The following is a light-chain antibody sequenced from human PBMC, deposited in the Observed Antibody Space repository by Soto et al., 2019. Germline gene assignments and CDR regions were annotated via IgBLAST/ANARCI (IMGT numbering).Light chain of an antibody. CDR1: SSDVGGYNY. V-gene: IGLV2-8*01. J-gene: IGLJ2*01. CDR2: DVN. CDR3: SSYAGSNNFV. Sequence: QSVLTQPPSASGSPGQSVTISYTGTSSDVGGYNYVSWYQQHPGKAPKLMIYDVNKRPSGVPDRFSGSKSGNTASLTVSGLQAEDEADYYCSSYAGSNNFVFGGGTKLTVL.